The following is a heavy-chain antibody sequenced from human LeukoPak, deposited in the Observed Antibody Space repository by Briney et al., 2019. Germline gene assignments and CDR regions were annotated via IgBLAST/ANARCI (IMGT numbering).Heavy chain of an antibody. V-gene: IGHV3-30-3*01. CDR2: ISYDGSNK. CDR3: AREVNDILTGYRNYYYYYGMDV. CDR1: GFTFSSYA. J-gene: IGHJ6*02. Sequence: GGSLRLSCAASGFTFSSYAMRWVRQAPGKGLEWVAVISYDGSNKYYADSVKGRFTISRDNSKNTLYLQMNSLRAEDTAVYYCAREVNDILTGYRNYYYYYGMDVWGQGTTVTVSS. D-gene: IGHD3-9*01.